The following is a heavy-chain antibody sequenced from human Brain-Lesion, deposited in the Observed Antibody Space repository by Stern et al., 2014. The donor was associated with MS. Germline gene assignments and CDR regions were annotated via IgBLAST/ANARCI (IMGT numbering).Heavy chain of an antibody. J-gene: IGHJ6*02. CDR2: IFNSGST. Sequence: VQLVESGPGLVKPSQTLSLSCTVSGGSISSGGYYWSWIRQPAGKGLEWIGRIFNSGSTSYNPSLKSRVTISIDTSKTQFPLGLTSMTAADTAVYYCARGRVVPGFQYYATDVWGQGTTVIVSS. D-gene: IGHD2-2*01. V-gene: IGHV4-61*02. CDR3: ARGRVVPGFQYYATDV. CDR1: GGSISSGGYY.